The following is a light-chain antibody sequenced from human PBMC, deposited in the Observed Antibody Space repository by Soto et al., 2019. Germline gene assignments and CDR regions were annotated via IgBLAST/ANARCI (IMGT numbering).Light chain of an antibody. Sequence: EIVLTQSPATLSLSPGERATLSCRASQSVSSYLAWYQQKPGQAPRLLIYDASNRATGIPARFSGSGSGTDFPLTISSLDPEDFAVYYCQQRSNWPPTFGGGTKVEIK. J-gene: IGKJ4*01. CDR2: DAS. CDR1: QSVSSY. CDR3: QQRSNWPPT. V-gene: IGKV3-11*01.